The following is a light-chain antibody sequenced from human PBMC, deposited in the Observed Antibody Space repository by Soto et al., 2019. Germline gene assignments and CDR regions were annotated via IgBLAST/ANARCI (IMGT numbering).Light chain of an antibody. J-gene: IGKJ3*01. Sequence: EIVLTQSPATLSLSPGERATLSCRASQSVSNRLAWYQQKPGQAPRLLIFDASNRATGVPARFSGSGSGTDFTLTISSLEPEDFAVYYCQQRGNWRFFTFGPGTKVDVK. CDR2: DAS. CDR1: QSVSNR. V-gene: IGKV3-11*01. CDR3: QQRGNWRFFT.